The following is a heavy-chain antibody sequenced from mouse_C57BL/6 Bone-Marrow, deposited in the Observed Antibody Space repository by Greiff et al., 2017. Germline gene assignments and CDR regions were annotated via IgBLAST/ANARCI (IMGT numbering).Heavy chain of an antibody. CDR3: TFPLLLRSPWFAY. D-gene: IGHD1-1*01. V-gene: IGHV14-4*01. CDR1: GFNIKDDY. CDR2: IDPENGDT. Sequence: EVQLQESGAELVRPGASVKLSCTASGFNIKDDYMHWVKQRPEQGLEWIGWIDPENGDTEYASKFQGKATITADTSSNTAYLQLSSLTSEDTAVYYGTFPLLLRSPWFAYWGQGTLVTVSA. J-gene: IGHJ3*01.